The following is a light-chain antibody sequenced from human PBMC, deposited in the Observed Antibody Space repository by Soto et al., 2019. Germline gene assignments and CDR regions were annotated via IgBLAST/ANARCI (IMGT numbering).Light chain of an antibody. V-gene: IGKV1-5*01. CDR3: QQYHSSST. CDR1: QSISRW. CDR2: DAS. J-gene: IGKJ1*01. Sequence: DIQMTQSPSTLSASVGDTVTITCRASQSISRWLAWYQQKPGKAPKILISDASILENGVPSRFSGTGSGTEFTLTISNLQPDDFATYFCQQYHSSSTFGQGTKVEIK.